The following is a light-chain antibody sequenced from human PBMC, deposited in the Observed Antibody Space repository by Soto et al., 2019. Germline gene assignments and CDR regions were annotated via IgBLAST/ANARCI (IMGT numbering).Light chain of an antibody. V-gene: IGLV1-40*01. CDR3: QSYDSSLSGSYV. Sequence: QSALTQPPSVSGAPGQRVTISCTGSSSNIGAGYDVHWYQQLPGTAPKLLIYANINRPSGVPDRFSGSKSGTSASLAITGLQAEDEADYYCQSYDSSLSGSYVFGTGTKVTVL. CDR1: SSNIGAGYD. CDR2: ANI. J-gene: IGLJ1*01.